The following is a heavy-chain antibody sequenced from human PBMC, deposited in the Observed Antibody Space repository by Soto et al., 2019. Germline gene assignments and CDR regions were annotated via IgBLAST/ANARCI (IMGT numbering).Heavy chain of an antibody. CDR3: AKGGRQWLVTSDFNY. CDR2: VSHDGRNT. Sequence: VQLVESGGGVVQPGRSLRLSCADSGFTFSDYAMHWVRQAPGKGLEWVAVVSHDGRNTHYADSVKGRFTISRDSSKNTVSLEMTRLRAEDTAVYYCAKGGRQWLVTSDFNYWGQGALVTVSS. V-gene: IGHV3-30*18. D-gene: IGHD6-19*01. CDR1: GFTFSDYA. J-gene: IGHJ4*02.